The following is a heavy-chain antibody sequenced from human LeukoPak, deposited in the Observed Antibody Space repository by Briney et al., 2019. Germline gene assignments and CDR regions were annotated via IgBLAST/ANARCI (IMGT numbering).Heavy chain of an antibody. Sequence: SQTLSLTCTVSGGSISSYYWSWIRQPPGKGLEWIGYIYYSGSTNYNPSLKSRVTMSVDTSKNQFSLKLNSVTAADTAVYYCARGNADYYYMDVWGKGTTVTVSS. CDR3: ARGNADYYYMDV. V-gene: IGHV4-59*01. J-gene: IGHJ6*03. CDR1: GGSISSYY. CDR2: IYYSGST.